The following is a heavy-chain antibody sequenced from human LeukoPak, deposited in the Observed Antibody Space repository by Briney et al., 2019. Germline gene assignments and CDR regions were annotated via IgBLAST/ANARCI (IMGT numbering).Heavy chain of an antibody. D-gene: IGHD6-13*01. CDR1: GGSISSYY. Sequence: SETLSLTCTVSGGSISSYYWSWVRQPAGKGLEWIGRIYTSGSTNYNPPLKSRVTMSVDTSKNQFSLKLSSVTAADTAVYYCARDLRWRAAAGTFDPWGQGTLVTVSS. CDR3: ARDLRWRAAAGTFDP. CDR2: IYTSGST. J-gene: IGHJ5*02. V-gene: IGHV4-4*07.